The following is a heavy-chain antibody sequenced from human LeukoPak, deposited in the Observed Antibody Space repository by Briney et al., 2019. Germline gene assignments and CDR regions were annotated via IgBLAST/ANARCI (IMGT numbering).Heavy chain of an antibody. D-gene: IGHD2-21*02. J-gene: IGHJ4*02. CDR3: TRGQSYCGADCYSD. V-gene: IGHV3-66*01. CDR2: MYTGGGR. CDR1: GFNLRNYF. Sequence: PGGSLRLSCAASGFNLRNYFMSWVRPPPGKGLEWGSVMYTGGGRYYGDSVKGRFTISRDNSKNTVFLQMNSLRVEDTALYYCTRGQSYCGADCYSDWGQGTLVTVSS.